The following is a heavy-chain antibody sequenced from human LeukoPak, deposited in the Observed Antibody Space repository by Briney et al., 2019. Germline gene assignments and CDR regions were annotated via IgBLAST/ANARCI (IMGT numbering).Heavy chain of an antibody. V-gene: IGHV4-59*01. CDR2: IYYSGST. CDR1: GGSISSYY. Sequence: PSETLSLTCTVSGGSISSYYWSWIRQPPGKGLEWIGYIYYSGSTNYNPSLKSRVTISVDTSKNQFSLKLSSVTAADTALYYCARAHDYGLDYWGQGTLVTVSS. D-gene: IGHD4-17*01. J-gene: IGHJ4*02. CDR3: ARAHDYGLDY.